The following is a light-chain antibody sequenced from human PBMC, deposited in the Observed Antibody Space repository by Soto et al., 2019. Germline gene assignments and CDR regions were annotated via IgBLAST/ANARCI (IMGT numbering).Light chain of an antibody. Sequence: QSVLTQPASVSGSPGQSITISCTGTSSDVGGYAYVSWYQQYPGKAPKLVISEVSNRPSGVSNRFSGSRSGNTASLTISGLQAEDEADYYCSSYTSSTTPVFGGGTQLTVL. CDR1: SSDVGGYAY. J-gene: IGLJ2*01. CDR3: SSYTSSTTPV. CDR2: EVS. V-gene: IGLV2-14*01.